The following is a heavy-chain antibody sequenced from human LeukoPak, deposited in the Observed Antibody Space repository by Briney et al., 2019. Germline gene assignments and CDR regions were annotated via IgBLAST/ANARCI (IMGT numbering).Heavy chain of an antibody. CDR1: GFTFSADH. D-gene: IGHD2/OR15-2a*01. CDR2: ISGDATTG. V-gene: IGHV3-11*04. J-gene: IGHJ4*02. Sequence: PGGSLRLSCAASGFTFSADHMSWIRQAPGTGLEWVAYISGDATTGYYAGSLKGRFTISRDNAKNSLYLQMNRLRADDTAFYYCARGVENHFDSWGQGTLVPVSS. CDR3: ARGVENHFDS.